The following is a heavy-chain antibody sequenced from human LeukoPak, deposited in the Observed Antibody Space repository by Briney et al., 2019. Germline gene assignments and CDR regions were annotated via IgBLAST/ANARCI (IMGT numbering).Heavy chain of an antibody. CDR2: IYYSGST. D-gene: IGHD3-22*01. V-gene: IGHV4-61*08. J-gene: IGHJ4*02. CDR3: ARTDSPYDSSGYYFDY. CDR1: GGSISSGGYY. Sequence: SETLSLTCAVSGGSISSGGYYWSWIRQPPGKGLEWIGYIYYSGSTNYNPSLKSRVTISVDTSKNQFSLKLSSVTAADTAVYYCARTDSPYDSSGYYFDYWGQGTLVTVSS.